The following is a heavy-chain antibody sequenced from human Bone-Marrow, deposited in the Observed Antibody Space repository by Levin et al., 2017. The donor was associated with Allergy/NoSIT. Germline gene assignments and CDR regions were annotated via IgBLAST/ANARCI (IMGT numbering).Heavy chain of an antibody. CDR3: AKVDCVRSDCRKFDY. CDR2: ITGSGDNT. J-gene: IGHJ4*02. V-gene: IGHV3-23*01. D-gene: IGHD1-26*01. CDR1: GFTFSGHA. Sequence: GGSLRLSCAASGFTFSGHAMGWVRQAPDKGLGWVSTITGSGDNTYYADSVKGRFTISRDNSKNILFLQMSSLRAEDTAVYHCAKVDCVRSDCRKFDYWGQGTLVTVSS.